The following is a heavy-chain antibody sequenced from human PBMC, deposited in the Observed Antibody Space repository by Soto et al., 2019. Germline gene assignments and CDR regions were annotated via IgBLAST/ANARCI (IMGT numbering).Heavy chain of an antibody. CDR2: INHSGST. CDR3: ARGHPLYTVGATIPLHYFDY. J-gene: IGHJ4*02. Sequence: SETLSLTCAVYGGSFSGYYWSWIRQPPGKGLEWIGEINHSGSTNYNPSLKSRVTISVDTSKNQFSLKLSSVTAADTAVYYCARGHPLYTVGATIPLHYFDYWGQGTLVTVSS. V-gene: IGHV4-34*01. CDR1: GGSFSGYY. D-gene: IGHD1-26*01.